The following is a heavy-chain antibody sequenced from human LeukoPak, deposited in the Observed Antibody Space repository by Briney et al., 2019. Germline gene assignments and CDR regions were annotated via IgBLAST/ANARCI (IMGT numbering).Heavy chain of an antibody. J-gene: IGHJ4*02. D-gene: IGHD3-10*01. CDR3: ARLKEGIDY. CDR2: INHSGST. V-gene: IGHV4-34*01. Sequence: SETLSLTCAVYGGSFSGYYWSWIRQPPGKGLEWIGEINHSGSTNYNPSLKSRVTISVDTSKNQFSLKLSSVTAADTAVYYCARLKEGIDYWGQGTLVTVSS. CDR1: GGSFSGYY.